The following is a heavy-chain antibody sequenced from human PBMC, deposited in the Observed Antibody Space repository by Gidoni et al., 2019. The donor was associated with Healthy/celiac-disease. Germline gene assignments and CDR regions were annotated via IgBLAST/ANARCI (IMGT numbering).Heavy chain of an antibody. CDR3: AKDGGMTTVTLPYDAFDI. V-gene: IGHV3-23*01. J-gene: IGHJ3*02. D-gene: IGHD4-17*01. CDR1: EFTFSSYA. CDR2: ISGSGGST. Sequence: EVQLLESGGGLVQPGGSLRLYCAASEFTFSSYAMSWVLQAPGKGLEWVSAISGSGGSTYYADSVKGRFTISRDNSKNTLYLQMNSLRAEDTAVYYCAKDGGMTTVTLPYDAFDIWGQGTMVTVSS.